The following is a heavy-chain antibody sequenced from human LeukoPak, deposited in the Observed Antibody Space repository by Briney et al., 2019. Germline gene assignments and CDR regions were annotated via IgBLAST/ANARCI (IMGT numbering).Heavy chain of an antibody. CDR2: IWFDGSNK. CDR1: GFTFSSYG. D-gene: IGHD7-27*01. V-gene: IGHV3-33*08. Sequence: GGSLRLSCAASGFTFSSYGMHWVRQAPGKGLEWVAVIWFDGSNKYYADSVKGRFTISRDNSKNTLYLQMNSLRAEDTAVYYCARDRDWGCSYCSYWGQRTLVTVSS. J-gene: IGHJ4*02. CDR3: ARDRDWGCSYCSY.